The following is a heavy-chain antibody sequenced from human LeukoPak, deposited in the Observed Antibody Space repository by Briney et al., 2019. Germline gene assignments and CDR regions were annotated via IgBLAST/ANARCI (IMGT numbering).Heavy chain of an antibody. V-gene: IGHV3-23*01. CDR3: AKGVLFDSSGPTDY. J-gene: IGHJ4*02. Sequence: GGSLRLSCAASGFTFSSYAMSWVRQAPGKGLEWVSAISGSGGSTYYADSVKGRFTISRDNSKNTLYLQMNSLRAEDTAVYYCAKGVLFDSSGPTDYWGQGTLVTVSS. D-gene: IGHD3-22*01. CDR2: ISGSGGST. CDR1: GFTFSSYA.